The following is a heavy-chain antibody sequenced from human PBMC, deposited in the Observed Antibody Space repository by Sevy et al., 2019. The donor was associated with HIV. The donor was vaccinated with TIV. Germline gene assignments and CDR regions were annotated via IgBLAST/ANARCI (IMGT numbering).Heavy chain of an antibody. CDR3: ARATHGDWFDP. Sequence: GGSLRLTCAASGFTFSSYWMHWVRRAPGKGLVWVSRINSDGSSTSYADSVKGRFTISRDNAKNTLYLQMNSLRAEDTAVYYCARATHGDWFDPWGQGTLVTVSS. J-gene: IGHJ5*02. D-gene: IGHD3-10*01. V-gene: IGHV3-74*01. CDR2: INSDGSST. CDR1: GFTFSSYW.